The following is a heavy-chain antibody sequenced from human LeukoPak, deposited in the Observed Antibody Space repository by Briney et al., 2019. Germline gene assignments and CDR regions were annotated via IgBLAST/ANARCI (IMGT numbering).Heavy chain of an antibody. J-gene: IGHJ4*02. V-gene: IGHV1-18*01. CDR3: ARDGAYGSGSSSDY. CDR1: GYTFTSYD. CDR2: ISAYSGNT. Sequence: GASVKVSCKASGYTFTSYDINWVRQAPGQGLEWMGWISAYSGNTDYAQKLQGRVTMTTDTSTSTAYMELRSLRSDDTAVYYCARDGAYGSGSSSDYWGQGTLVTVSS. D-gene: IGHD3-10*01.